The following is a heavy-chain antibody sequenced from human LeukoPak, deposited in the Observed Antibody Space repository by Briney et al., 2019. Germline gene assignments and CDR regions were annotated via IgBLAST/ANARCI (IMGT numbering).Heavy chain of an antibody. D-gene: IGHD1-14*01. CDR2: INTNSRYM. CDR1: GFTFSSYS. J-gene: IGHJ4*02. CDR3: ARESPDLFDY. Sequence: GGSLRLFCAASGFTFSSYSMNWVRQAPGKGLEWVSSINTNSRYMYYAGSVKGRFTISRDNAKNSLYLQMNSLRAEDTALYYCARESPDLFDYWGQGTLVTVSS. V-gene: IGHV3-21*01.